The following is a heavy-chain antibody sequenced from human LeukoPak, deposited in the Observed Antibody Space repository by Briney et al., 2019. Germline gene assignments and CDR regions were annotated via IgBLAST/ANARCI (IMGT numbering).Heavy chain of an antibody. J-gene: IGHJ6*02. CDR3: ARDLEGNYYGSGSYYRYYYYGMDV. CDR2: IWYDGSNK. V-gene: IGHV3-33*01. D-gene: IGHD3-10*01. Sequence: GRSLRLSCAASGFTFSSYGMHWVRQAPGKGLEWVAVIWYDGSNKYYADSVKGRFTISRDNSKNTLYLQMNSLRAEDTAVYYCARDLEGNYYGSGSYYRYYYYGMDVWGQGTTVTVSS. CDR1: GFTFSSYG.